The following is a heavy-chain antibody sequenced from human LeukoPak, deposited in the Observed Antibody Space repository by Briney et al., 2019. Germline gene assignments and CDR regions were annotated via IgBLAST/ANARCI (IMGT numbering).Heavy chain of an antibody. D-gene: IGHD3-22*01. CDR2: ISDHNGNT. J-gene: IGHJ3*02. V-gene: IGHV1-18*01. CDR3: ARELVTNTIIAGRDAYDI. Sequence: AALKESCKAASDTCTSNCFSWLLHELGQRLLWLVWISDHNGNTNYAQKLQGRVTMTTDTSTSTAYLELRSLRSDDTAVYYCARELVTNTIIAGRDAYDIWGQGTMVTVSS. CDR1: SDTCTSNC.